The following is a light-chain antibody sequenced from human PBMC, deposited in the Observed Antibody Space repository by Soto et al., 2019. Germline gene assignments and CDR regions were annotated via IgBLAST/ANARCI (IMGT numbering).Light chain of an antibody. CDR1: SGHSSYA. CDR2: LDSDGSH. CDR3: QTWGTGIHVV. Sequence: QSVLTQSPSASASLGASVKLTCTLSSGHSSYAIAWHQQQPEKGPRYLMKLDSDGSHTKGDAIPDRFSGSSSGAERYLTTSSLQSEDEAEYYCQTWGTGIHVVFGGGTKVTVL. J-gene: IGLJ2*01. V-gene: IGLV4-69*01.